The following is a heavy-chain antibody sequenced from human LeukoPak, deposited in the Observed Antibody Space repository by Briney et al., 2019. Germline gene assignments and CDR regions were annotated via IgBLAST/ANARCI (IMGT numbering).Heavy chain of an antibody. CDR2: ISYDGSNK. J-gene: IGHJ4*02. V-gene: IGHV3-30*18. CDR3: AKEYGWELLFEVGY. Sequence: PGGSLRLSCAASGFTFSSYGMHWVRQAPGKGLEWVAVISYDGSNKYYADSVKGRFTISRDNSKNTLYVQMNSLRAEDTAVYYCAKEYGWELLFEVGYWGQGTLVTVSS. CDR1: GFTFSSYG. D-gene: IGHD1-26*01.